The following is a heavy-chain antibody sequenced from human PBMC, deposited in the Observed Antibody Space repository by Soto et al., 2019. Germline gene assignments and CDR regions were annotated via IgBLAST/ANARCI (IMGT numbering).Heavy chain of an antibody. Sequence: LSLTCTVSGGSISSYYWSWIRQPPGKGLEWIGYIYYSGSTNYNPSLKSRVTISVDTSKNQFSLKLSSVTAADTAVYYCARYRDGYDSEDFFDYWGQGTLVTVSS. CDR2: IYYSGST. V-gene: IGHV4-59*01. CDR1: GGSISSYY. D-gene: IGHD5-12*01. J-gene: IGHJ4*02. CDR3: ARYRDGYDSEDFFDY.